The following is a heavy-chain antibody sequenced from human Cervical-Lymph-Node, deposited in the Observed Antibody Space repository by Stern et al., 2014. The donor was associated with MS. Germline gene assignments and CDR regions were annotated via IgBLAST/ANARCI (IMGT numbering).Heavy chain of an antibody. CDR3: ARAAQVGEGYYCYGVDV. Sequence: QVQLVESGPGLVKPSQTLSLTCAVSGGSITSGNYYWSWIRQLAGKGLEWIGRIYTSGSPNYSPSLKSPVTLSLDTPKNQFSLKLISVTAADTAVYYCARAAQVGEGYYCYGVDVWGQGTTVTVSS. J-gene: IGHJ6*02. CDR2: IYTSGSP. V-gene: IGHV4-61*02. CDR1: GGSITSGNYY. D-gene: IGHD3-10*01.